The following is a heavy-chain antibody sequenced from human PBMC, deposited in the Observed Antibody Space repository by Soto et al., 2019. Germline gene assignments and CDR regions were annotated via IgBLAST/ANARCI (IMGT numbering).Heavy chain of an antibody. Sequence: PSETLSLTCAVSGGSFSGYYWSWIRQPPGKGLEWIGEINHSGSTNYDPSLKSRVTISVDTSKNQFSLKLSSVTAADTAVYYCARGKLSDYVWGSYRDHFDYWGQGTVVTVSS. CDR2: INHSGST. V-gene: IGHV4-34*01. J-gene: IGHJ4*02. CDR1: GGSFSGYY. D-gene: IGHD3-16*02. CDR3: ARGKLSDYVWGSYRDHFDY.